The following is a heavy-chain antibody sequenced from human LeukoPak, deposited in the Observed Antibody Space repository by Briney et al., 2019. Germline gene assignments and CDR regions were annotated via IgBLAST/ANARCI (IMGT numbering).Heavy chain of an antibody. D-gene: IGHD2-2*01. Sequence: NPSETLSLTCAVYGGSFSGYYWSWIRQPPGKGLEWIGEINHSGSTNYNPSLKSRVTISVDTSKNQFSLKLSSVTAADTAVYYCARAGETAIVVVPAAFNWFDPWSQGTLVTVSS. V-gene: IGHV4-34*01. J-gene: IGHJ5*02. CDR2: INHSGST. CDR1: GGSFSGYY. CDR3: ARAGETAIVVVPAAFNWFDP.